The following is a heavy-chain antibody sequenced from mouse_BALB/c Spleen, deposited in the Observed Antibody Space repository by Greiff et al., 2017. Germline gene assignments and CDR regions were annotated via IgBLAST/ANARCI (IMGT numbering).Heavy chain of an antibody. Sequence: EVKLVESGGGLVQPGGSLKLSCAASGFDFSRYWMSWVRQAPGKGLEWIGEINPDSSTINYTPSLKDKFIISRDNAKNTLYLQMSKVRSEDTALYYCARGDGNYGHYYAMDYWGQGTSVTVSS. D-gene: IGHD2-1*01. J-gene: IGHJ4*01. CDR2: INPDSSTI. V-gene: IGHV4-1*02. CDR1: GFDFSRYW. CDR3: ARGDGNYGHYYAMDY.